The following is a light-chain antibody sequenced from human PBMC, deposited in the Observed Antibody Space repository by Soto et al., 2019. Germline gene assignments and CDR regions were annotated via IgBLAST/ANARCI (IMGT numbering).Light chain of an antibody. J-gene: IGKJ2*01. CDR2: DAS. Sequence: DIQMTQSPSTLSASVGDRVTITCWASQSISSWLAWYQRKPGKAPKLLIYDASSLESGVPSRFSGSGSGTEFTITISSLEPDDFAMYYCQQYRSYQYTFGHGTKLEIK. CDR1: QSISSW. V-gene: IGKV1-5*01. CDR3: QQYRSYQYT.